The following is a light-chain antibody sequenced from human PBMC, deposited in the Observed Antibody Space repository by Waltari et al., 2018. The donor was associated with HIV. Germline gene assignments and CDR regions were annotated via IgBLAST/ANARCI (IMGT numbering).Light chain of an antibody. CDR1: SSDTGNNS. J-gene: IGLJ3*02. Sequence: QSVLTQPPSVSAAPGQKVAISCSGSSSDTGNNSASWYQHLPGTAPKLLIYDNNKRPSGIPDRFSGSKSGTSATLGITGLQTGDEANYYCGTWDTSLSAGVFGGGTKLTVL. CDR2: DNN. V-gene: IGLV1-51*01. CDR3: GTWDTSLSAGV.